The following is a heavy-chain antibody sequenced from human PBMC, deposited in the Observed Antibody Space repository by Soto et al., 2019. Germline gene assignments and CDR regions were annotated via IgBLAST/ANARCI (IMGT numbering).Heavy chain of an antibody. V-gene: IGHV2-5*02. D-gene: IGHD6-6*01. CDR3: AHRRAGIAARSWFDP. CDR2: IYWDDDK. CDR1: GFSLSTSGVG. J-gene: IGHJ5*02. Sequence: GSGPTLVNPTQSLTLTCTFSGFSLSTSGVGVGWIRQPPGKALEWLALIYWDDDKRYSPSLKSRLTITKDTSKNQVVLTMTNMDPVDTATYYCAHRRAGIAARSWFDPWGQGTLVTVSS.